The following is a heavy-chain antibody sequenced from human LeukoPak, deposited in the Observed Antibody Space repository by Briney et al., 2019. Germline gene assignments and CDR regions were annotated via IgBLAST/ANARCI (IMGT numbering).Heavy chain of an antibody. CDR3: AKVNNALIVVVPAATPYYFDY. J-gene: IGHJ4*02. D-gene: IGHD2-2*01. Sequence: GGSLRLSCAASGFTFTNYAMAWGRHAPGKVLEWVSAISSSGDSTYYADSVKDRFTISTDNSKNTLYLQMNSLRAEDTAVYYCAKVNNALIVVVPAATPYYFDYWGQGTLVTVSS. CDR2: ISSSGDST. V-gene: IGHV3-23*01. CDR1: GFTFTNYA.